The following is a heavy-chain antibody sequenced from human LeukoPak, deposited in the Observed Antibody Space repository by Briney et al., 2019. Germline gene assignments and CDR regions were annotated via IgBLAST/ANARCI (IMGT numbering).Heavy chain of an antibody. V-gene: IGHV3-23*01. D-gene: IGHD5-12*01. Sequence: GGSLRLSCAASGFTFSTYAMSWVRQAPGKGLEWVSAISGSGDSTYYADAVKGRFNISRDNSKNTLYLQMNSLRAEDTAVYYCAKDPPRRGYSASPQENWGQGTLVTVSS. CDR1: GFTFSTYA. CDR3: AKDPPRRGYSASPQEN. J-gene: IGHJ4*02. CDR2: ISGSGDST.